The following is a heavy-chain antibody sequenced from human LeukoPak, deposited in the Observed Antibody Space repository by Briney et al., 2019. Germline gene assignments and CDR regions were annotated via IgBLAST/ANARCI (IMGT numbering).Heavy chain of an antibody. Sequence: GGSLRPSCAASGFTFGTSAMSWVRQTPEKGLEWVSTITSGDGSPYYADSVKGRFTISRDNSNNMLYLQMNSLRAEDTAVYYCTKRGAYYVDYWGRGIPVTVSS. J-gene: IGHJ4*02. CDR1: GFTFGTSA. CDR2: ITSGDGSP. CDR3: TKRGAYYVDY. V-gene: IGHV3-23*01. D-gene: IGHD3-16*01.